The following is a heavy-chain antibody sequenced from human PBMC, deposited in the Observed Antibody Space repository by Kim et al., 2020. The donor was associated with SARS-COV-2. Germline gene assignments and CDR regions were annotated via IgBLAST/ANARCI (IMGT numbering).Heavy chain of an antibody. Sequence: GGSLRLSCAASGFTFSSYSMNWVRQAPGKGLEWVSSISSSSSYIYYADSVKGRFTISRDNAKNSLYLQMNSLRAEDTAVYYCARVGQLWLSHQVGYYYYGMDVWGQGTTVTVSS. D-gene: IGHD5-18*01. V-gene: IGHV3-21*01. CDR3: ARVGQLWLSHQVGYYYYGMDV. J-gene: IGHJ6*02. CDR1: GFTFSSYS. CDR2: ISSSSSYI.